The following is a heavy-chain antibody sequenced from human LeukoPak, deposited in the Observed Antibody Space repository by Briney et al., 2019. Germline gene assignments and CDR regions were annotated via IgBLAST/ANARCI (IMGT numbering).Heavy chain of an antibody. V-gene: IGHV1-2*02. CDR3: ARGEYYYDSSGLTFDY. J-gene: IGHJ4*02. CDR2: INPNSGGT. Sequence: ASVKVSCKASGYTFTGYYMHWVRQAPGQGLEWMGWINPNSGGTNYAQKFQGRVTMTRDTSISTAYMELSRLRSDDTAVYYCARGEYYYDSSGLTFDYWGQGTLVTVSS. CDR1: GYTFTGYY. D-gene: IGHD3-22*01.